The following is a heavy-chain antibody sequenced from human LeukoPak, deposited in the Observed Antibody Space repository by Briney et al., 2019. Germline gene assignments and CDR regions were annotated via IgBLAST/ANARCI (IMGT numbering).Heavy chain of an antibody. CDR1: GGSISSYY. CDR2: IYTSGST. J-gene: IGHJ3*02. Sequence: PSETLSLTCTVSGGSISSYYWSWIRQPAGKGLEWIGRIYTSGSTNYNPSLKSRVTMSVDTSKNQFSLKLSSVTAADTAVYYCARGVVTATQHDAFDIWGQGTMVTVSS. CDR3: ARGVVTATQHDAFDI. D-gene: IGHD2-21*02. V-gene: IGHV4-4*07.